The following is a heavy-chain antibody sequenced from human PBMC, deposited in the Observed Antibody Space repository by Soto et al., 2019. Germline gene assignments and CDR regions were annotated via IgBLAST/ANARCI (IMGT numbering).Heavy chain of an antibody. Sequence: QVQLQESGPGLVKHSETLSLTCTVSGGSISTYYWSWIRQPPGKGLEWIGYINDSGSTNYNPSLKSRVIISVDTSKNQYALKLSSVTAADTAVYYCARQWSGYSSSWYLYSWFDPWGQGTLVTVSS. D-gene: IGHD6-13*01. V-gene: IGHV4-59*08. CDR2: INDSGST. CDR1: GGSISTYY. J-gene: IGHJ5*02. CDR3: ARQWSGYSSSWYLYSWFDP.